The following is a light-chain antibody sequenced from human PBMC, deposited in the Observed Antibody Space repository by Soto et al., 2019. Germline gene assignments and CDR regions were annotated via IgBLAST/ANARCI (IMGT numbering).Light chain of an antibody. V-gene: IGKV3-11*01. CDR3: QQRSNWPPLT. J-gene: IGKJ4*01. CDR1: QSVSTY. Sequence: EIVLTQSPATLSFSPGERASLSCRASQSVSTYLAWYQQKPGQAPRLLIYDASNRATGVPVRFSGSGSGTDFTLTISSLQPEDFAVYYCQQRSNWPPLTFGGGTKVDI. CDR2: DAS.